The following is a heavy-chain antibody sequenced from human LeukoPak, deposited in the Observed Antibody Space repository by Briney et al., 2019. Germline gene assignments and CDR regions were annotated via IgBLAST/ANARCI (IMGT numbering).Heavy chain of an antibody. V-gene: IGHV3-30-3*01. CDR2: ISYDGSNK. Sequence: GGSLRLSCAASGFTFSSYAMHWVRQAPGKGLEWVAVISYDGSNKYYADSVKGRFTISRDNSKNTLYLQMNSLRAEDTAVYYCAKQRITMIVVVTPVDYWGQGTLVTVS. J-gene: IGHJ4*02. D-gene: IGHD3-22*01. CDR3: AKQRITMIVVVTPVDY. CDR1: GFTFSSYA.